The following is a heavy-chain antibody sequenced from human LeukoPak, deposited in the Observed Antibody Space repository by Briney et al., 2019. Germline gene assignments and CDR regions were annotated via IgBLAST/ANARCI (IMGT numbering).Heavy chain of an antibody. V-gene: IGHV5-51*01. CDR1: GYSFSSYW. D-gene: IGHD2-2*01. CDR2: IYPRDSRT. Sequence: GESLESSCKGSGYSFSSYWIAWVRQMPGKGLEWMGVIYPRDSRTTYSPSFQDQVTISADKSISTAYLQWTSLKASDTAMYYCARHLSDITSSPNYWGPGTLVTVSS. CDR3: ARHLSDITSSPNY. J-gene: IGHJ4*02.